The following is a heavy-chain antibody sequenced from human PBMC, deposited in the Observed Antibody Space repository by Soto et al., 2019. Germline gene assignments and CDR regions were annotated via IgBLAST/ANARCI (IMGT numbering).Heavy chain of an antibody. CDR1: GGSISTGGYY. CDR2: FYYSGST. Sequence: QVQLQESGPGLVKPSQTLSLTCTVSGGSISTGGYYWNWLRQHPGKGLEWIGYFYYSGSTYYNPSLKSRGTISVNTSKNQFSLKLSSVTAADTAVYYCARSVFPWGQGTLVTVAS. CDR3: ARSVFP. J-gene: IGHJ5*02. V-gene: IGHV4-31*03.